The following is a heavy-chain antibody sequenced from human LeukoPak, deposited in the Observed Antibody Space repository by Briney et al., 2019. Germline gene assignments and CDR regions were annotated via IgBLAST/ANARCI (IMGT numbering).Heavy chain of an antibody. CDR3: ARGFYYDSSGYGVHY. J-gene: IGHJ4*02. CDR1: GGSISSGDYY. CDR2: IYISGST. D-gene: IGHD3-22*01. V-gene: IGHV4-61*02. Sequence: PSQTLSLTCTVSGGSISSGDYYWNWIRQPAGKGLEWIGRIYISGSTNYNPSLKSRVTISVDTSKNQFSLKLSSVTAADTAVYYCARGFYYDSSGYGVHYWGQGTLVTVSS.